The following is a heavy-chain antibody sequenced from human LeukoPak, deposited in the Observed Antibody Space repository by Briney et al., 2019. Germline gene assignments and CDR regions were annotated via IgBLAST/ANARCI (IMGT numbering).Heavy chain of an antibody. J-gene: IGHJ4*02. Sequence: SETLSLTCTVYGGSISSTGYYWGWIRQPPGKGLEWLGNNYYTGSTYYNPSLKSRVTISVDTSKNQCSLKLSSATAADTAVYYCARGRIAAAGPVFDYWGQGTLVTVSS. D-gene: IGHD6-13*01. V-gene: IGHV4-39*07. CDR3: ARGRIAAAGPVFDY. CDR1: GGSISSTGYY. CDR2: NYYTGST.